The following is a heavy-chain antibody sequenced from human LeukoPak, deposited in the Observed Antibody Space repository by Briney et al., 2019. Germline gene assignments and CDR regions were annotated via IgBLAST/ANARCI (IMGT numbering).Heavy chain of an antibody. J-gene: IGHJ4*02. D-gene: IGHD3-3*01. CDR1: GFTFSSYA. CDR2: ISYDGSNK. Sequence: GGSLRLSCAASGFTFSSYAMHWVRQAPGKGLEWVAVISYDGSNKYYADSVKGRFTISRDNSKNTLYLQMNSLRAEDTAVYYCARTYYDFPRGFDYWGQGTLVTVSS. V-gene: IGHV3-30-3*01. CDR3: ARTYYDFPRGFDY.